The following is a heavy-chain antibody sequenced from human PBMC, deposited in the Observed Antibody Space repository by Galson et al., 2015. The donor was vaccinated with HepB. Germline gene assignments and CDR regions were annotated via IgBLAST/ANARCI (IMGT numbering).Heavy chain of an antibody. J-gene: IGHJ4*02. CDR3: VKDPAAAGDY. CDR1: GFTFSSYA. CDR2: ISSNGGST. Sequence: SLRLSCAASGFTFSSYAMHWVRQAPGQGLEYASAISSNGGSTYYADSVKGRFTISRDNSKNTLYLQMSSLRAEDTAVYYCVKDPAAAGDYWVQGTLVTVSS. D-gene: IGHD6-13*01. V-gene: IGHV3-64D*06.